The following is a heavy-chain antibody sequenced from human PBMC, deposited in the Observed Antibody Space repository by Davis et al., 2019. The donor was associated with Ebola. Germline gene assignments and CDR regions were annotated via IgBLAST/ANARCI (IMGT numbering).Heavy chain of an antibody. CDR1: GYTLTELS. CDR3: AIAGSGNFYFDY. J-gene: IGHJ4*02. CDR2: IIPLFGIP. V-gene: IGHV1-24*01. D-gene: IGHD3-10*01. Sequence: AASVKVSCKVSGYTLTELSMHWVRQAPGKGLEWMGGIIPLFGIPKYVQKFQGRVTFTADKSTSTAYMELSSLRSEDTAVYYCAIAGSGNFYFDYWGQGSLVTVSS.